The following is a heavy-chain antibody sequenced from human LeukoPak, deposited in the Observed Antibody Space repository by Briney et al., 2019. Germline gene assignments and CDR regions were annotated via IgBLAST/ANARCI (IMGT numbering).Heavy chain of an antibody. CDR3: AKGSRDIVVVPTGFDP. D-gene: IGHD2-2*01. CDR2: ISGSGGST. Sequence: GGSLRLSCAASGFTFSSYAMSWVRQAPGKGLEWVSAISGSGGSTYYADSVKGRFTISRDNSKNTLYLQMNSLRAEDTAVYYCAKGSRDIVVVPTGFDPWGQGTLVTVSS. V-gene: IGHV3-23*01. J-gene: IGHJ5*02. CDR1: GFTFSSYA.